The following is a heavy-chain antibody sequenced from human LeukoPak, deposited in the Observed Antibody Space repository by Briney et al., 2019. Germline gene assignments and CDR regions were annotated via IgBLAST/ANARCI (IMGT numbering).Heavy chain of an antibody. CDR1: GFIFNNYG. CDR3: AKPRAMTTGVGRYFDL. V-gene: IGHV3-23*01. D-gene: IGHD1-1*01. Sequence: PGGSLRLSCAASGFIFNNYGLVWVRQAPGKGLEWVSAISNDGGGTTYADFVKGRFSVPRDNSKNTLFLQMNSLRAEDTAIYYCAKPRAMTTGVGRYFDLWGRGTLVTVSS. CDR2: ISNDGGGT. J-gene: IGHJ2*01.